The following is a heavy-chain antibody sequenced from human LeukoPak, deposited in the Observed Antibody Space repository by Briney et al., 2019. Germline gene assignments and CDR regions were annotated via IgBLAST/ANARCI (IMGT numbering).Heavy chain of an antibody. J-gene: IGHJ6*04. CDR1: GFTFSSYG. Sequence: PGGSLRLSCAASGFTFSSYGMHWVRQAPGKGLEWVAVIWYDGSNKYYADSVKGRSTISRDNSKNTLYLQMNSLRAEDTAVYCCARDAGYSYGYIYYYYGMDVWGKGATVTVSS. D-gene: IGHD5-18*01. CDR2: IWYDGSNK. V-gene: IGHV3-33*01. CDR3: ARDAGYSYGYIYYYYGMDV.